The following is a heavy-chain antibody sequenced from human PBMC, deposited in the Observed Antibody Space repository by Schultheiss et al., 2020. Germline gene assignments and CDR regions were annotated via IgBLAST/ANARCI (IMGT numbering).Heavy chain of an antibody. D-gene: IGHD6-6*01. Sequence: SETLSLTCTVSGGSISSYYWSWIRQHPGKGLEWIGYIYYSGSTYYNPSLKSRVTISVDTSKNQFSLKLSSVTAADTAVYYCARVGGTYSSSSYAFDIWGQGTMVTVSS. V-gene: IGHV4-59*12. CDR2: IYYSGST. J-gene: IGHJ3*02. CDR1: GGSISSYY. CDR3: ARVGGTYSSSSYAFDI.